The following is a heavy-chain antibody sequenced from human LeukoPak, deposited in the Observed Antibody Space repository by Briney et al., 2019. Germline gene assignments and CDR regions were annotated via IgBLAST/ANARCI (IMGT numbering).Heavy chain of an antibody. CDR1: GYTFTSYA. V-gene: IGHV1-3*01. CDR2: INAGNGNT. Sequence: ASVKDSCKASGYTFTSYAMHWVRQAPGQRLEGMGWINAGNGNTKYSQKFQGRVTITRDTSASTAYMELSSLRSEDTAVYYCARNRIAAGGFDPWGQGTLVTVSS. D-gene: IGHD6-13*01. CDR3: ARNRIAAGGFDP. J-gene: IGHJ5*02.